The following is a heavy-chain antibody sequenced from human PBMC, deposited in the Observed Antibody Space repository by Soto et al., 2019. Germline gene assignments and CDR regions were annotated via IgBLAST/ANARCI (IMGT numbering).Heavy chain of an antibody. CDR1: GFNFNVYS. J-gene: IGHJ4*02. Sequence: GGSLRLSCAASGFNFNVYSMNWVRQAPGKGLEWISSISSSSNYIHYRDSVRGRFTISRDNAKNSLYLQMNSLRAEDTAVYYCARDVPDYYYDSSGYSPDYWGQGTLVTVSS. CDR2: ISSSSNYI. V-gene: IGHV3-21*01. D-gene: IGHD3-22*01. CDR3: ARDVPDYYYDSSGYSPDY.